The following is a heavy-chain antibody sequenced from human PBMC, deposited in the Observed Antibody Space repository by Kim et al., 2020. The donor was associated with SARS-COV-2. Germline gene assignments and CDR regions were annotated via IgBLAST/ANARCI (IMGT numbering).Heavy chain of an antibody. Sequence: SETLSLICSVSGDSIRSSIYYWGWIRQPPGKGLEWIGGVYYGGTTYYNPSLKSRVIMSEDTSKKQFSLNLSSVTAADTAVYFCARGQRGYRYGFDFFD. J-gene: IGHJ3*02. CDR2: VYYGGTT. D-gene: IGHD5-18*01. V-gene: IGHV4-39*07. CDR3: ARGQRGYRYGFDFFD. CDR1: GDSIRSSIYY.